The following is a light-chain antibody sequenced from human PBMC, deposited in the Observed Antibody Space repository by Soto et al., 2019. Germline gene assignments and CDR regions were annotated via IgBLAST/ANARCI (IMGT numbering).Light chain of an antibody. CDR3: QQDGSQNWR. V-gene: IGKV3-20*01. CDR2: SSS. J-gene: IGKJ1*01. Sequence: YLSPGEIASLSCGASQSISSSFLAWYQQKPGQAPRLLIYSSSSRAAGVSDRFSGSGSGTDFTLTISRLEPEDFAVYYCQQDGSQNWRFGQGGKVDIK. CDR1: QSISSSF.